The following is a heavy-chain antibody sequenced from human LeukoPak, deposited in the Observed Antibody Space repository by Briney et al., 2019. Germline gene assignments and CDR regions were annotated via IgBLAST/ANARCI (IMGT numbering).Heavy chain of an antibody. CDR3: ARDPTTGTIRWAASDI. CDR1: GYTFTDYF. Sequence: GASVKVSCKASGYTFTDYFLHWVRQAPGQGLEWMGCINPISGATMSAQKFQGRVTMTGDTSITTAYMDLTSLTSDDTAMYYCARDPTTGTIRWAASDIWGQGTMVTVSS. D-gene: IGHD1-1*01. V-gene: IGHV1-2*02. J-gene: IGHJ3*02. CDR2: INPISGAT.